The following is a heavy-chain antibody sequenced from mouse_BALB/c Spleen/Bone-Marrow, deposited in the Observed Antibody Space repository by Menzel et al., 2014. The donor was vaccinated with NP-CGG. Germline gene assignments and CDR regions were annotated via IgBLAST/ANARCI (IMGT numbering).Heavy chain of an antibody. V-gene: IGHV1-7*01. CDR2: INPSTGYA. CDR3: ARDY. CDR1: GYTFTDTW. Sequence: VQLQQSGPELAKPGASVKMSCKAFGYTFTDTWIHWIKQRPGQGLEWIGYINPSTGYAEYNQNFKDKATLTVDKSSSTAYMQLSSLTSEDSAVYYYARDYWGQGTTLTVSS. J-gene: IGHJ2*01.